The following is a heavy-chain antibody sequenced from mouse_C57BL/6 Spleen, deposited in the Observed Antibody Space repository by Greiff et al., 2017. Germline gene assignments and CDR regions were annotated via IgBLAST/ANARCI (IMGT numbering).Heavy chain of an antibody. V-gene: IGHV1-82*01. Sequence: QVQLQQSGPELVKPGASVKISCKASGYAFSSSWMNWVKQRPGKGLEWIGRIYPGDGDTNYNGKFKGKATLTADKSSSTAYMQRSSLTSEDSAVYFCARSDGPFDYWGQGTTLTVSS. CDR2: IYPGDGDT. CDR1: GYAFSSSW. D-gene: IGHD2-3*01. J-gene: IGHJ2*01. CDR3: ARSDGPFDY.